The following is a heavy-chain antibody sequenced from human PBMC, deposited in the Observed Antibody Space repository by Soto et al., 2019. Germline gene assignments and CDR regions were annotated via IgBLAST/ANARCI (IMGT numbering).Heavy chain of an antibody. D-gene: IGHD2-15*01. J-gene: IGHJ4*02. CDR1: GYTFTSYG. CDR3: ATEDIQDIVVVVVAPEGLGY. CDR2: ISGYNGNA. Sequence: QVQLVQSGAEVKKPGASVKVSCKASGYTFTSYGISWVRQAPGQGLEWMGRISGYNGNANYAQNLQGRGTMTTDTSTSTAYMELRSLRSDDTAVYYCATEDIQDIVVVVVAPEGLGYWGQGTLVTVSS. V-gene: IGHV1-18*01.